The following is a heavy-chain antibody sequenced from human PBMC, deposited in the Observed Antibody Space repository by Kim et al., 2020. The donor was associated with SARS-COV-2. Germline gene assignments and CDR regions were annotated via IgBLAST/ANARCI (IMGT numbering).Heavy chain of an antibody. CDR1: GYTFTGYY. V-gene: IGHV1-2*04. CDR3: ARAEGEFGAKRDGMDV. CDR2: INPNSGGT. Sequence: ASVKVSCKASGYTFTGYYMHWVRQAPGQGLEWMGWINPNSGGTNYAQKFQGWVTMTRDTSISTAYMELSRLRSDDTAVYYCARAEGEFGAKRDGMDVWGQGTTVTVSS. J-gene: IGHJ6*02. D-gene: IGHD3-10*01.